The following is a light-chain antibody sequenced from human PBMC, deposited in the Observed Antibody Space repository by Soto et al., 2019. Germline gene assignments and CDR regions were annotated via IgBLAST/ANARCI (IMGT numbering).Light chain of an antibody. Sequence: ALTQPSSVSGSPGQSITISYTGTSSDVGGYNYVSWYQQHPGKAPKVLIYEVSYRPSGVSNLFSGSSLGNTASLAISGLQADDEADYSCSSYTSSTTPYVLGTGTKVTVL. J-gene: IGLJ1*01. V-gene: IGLV2-14*01. CDR2: EVS. CDR1: SSDVGGYNY. CDR3: SSYTSSTTPYV.